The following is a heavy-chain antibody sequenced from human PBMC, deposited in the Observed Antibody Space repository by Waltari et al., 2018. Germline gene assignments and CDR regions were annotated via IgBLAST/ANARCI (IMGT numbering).Heavy chain of an antibody. Sequence: EVQLVESGGGLVQPGGSLRLSCAVSGFTFSDYWMSWVRQATGKGLEWVANIKEDGSVTSDVDSVKGRFTISRDNARNSLFLQMNSLRDEDTAIYYCARASSSSSYDAWGQGTLVTVSS. CDR1: GFTFSDYW. V-gene: IGHV3-7*04. D-gene: IGHD6-6*01. J-gene: IGHJ5*02. CDR2: IKEDGSVT. CDR3: ARASSSSSYDA.